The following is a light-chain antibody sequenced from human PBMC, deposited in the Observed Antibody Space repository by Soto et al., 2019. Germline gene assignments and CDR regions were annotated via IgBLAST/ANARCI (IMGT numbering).Light chain of an antibody. CDR1: SSTIGTNS. J-gene: IGLJ1*01. V-gene: IGLV1-51*01. CDR3: GTWDTSLNVLYV. CDR2: DNT. Sequence: QSVLTQPPSVSAAPGQNVTISCSGTSSTIGTNSVSWYQHVPGTAPKLLIYDNTKRPSGIPERFAGCKSATSVTPAITGLQTGGEADYACGTWDTSLNVLYVFGAGTKVTVL.